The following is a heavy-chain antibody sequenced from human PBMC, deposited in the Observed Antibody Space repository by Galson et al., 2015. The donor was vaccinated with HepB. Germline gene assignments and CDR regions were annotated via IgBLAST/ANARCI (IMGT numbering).Heavy chain of an antibody. D-gene: IGHD3-22*01. J-gene: IGHJ4*02. CDR2: ISSNGGST. CDR1: GFTFSSYA. CDR3: VRGSSGYQFDY. V-gene: IGHV3-64D*06. Sequence: SLRLSCAASGFTFSSYAMHWVRQAPGKGLEYVSAISSNGGSTYYADSVKGRFTISRDNSKNTLYLQMSSLRAEDTAVYYCVRGSSGYQFDYWGQGTLVTVSS.